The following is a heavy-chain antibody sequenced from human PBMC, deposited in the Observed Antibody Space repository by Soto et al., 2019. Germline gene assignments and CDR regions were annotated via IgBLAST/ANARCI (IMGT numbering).Heavy chain of an antibody. CDR1: GGSIYRSGYY. CDR2: IDYNGVT. Sequence: SETLSLTCTVSGGSIYRSGYYWGWIRQPPGRGLEWIGNIDYNGVTYSNPSLKSRVTISRDTSKNQFSLKLTSVTAADTALYYCGKVLVGATGHTDSDSWGQGTMVTVSS. V-gene: IGHV4-39*01. J-gene: IGHJ4*02. D-gene: IGHD2-15*01. CDR3: GKVLVGATGHTDSDS.